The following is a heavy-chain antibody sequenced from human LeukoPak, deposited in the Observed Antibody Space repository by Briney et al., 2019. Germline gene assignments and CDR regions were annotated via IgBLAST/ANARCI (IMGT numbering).Heavy chain of an antibody. Sequence: GGSLRLSCVASGFIFRDYAMSWVRQAPGRGLEWVSYISNSGTTVYYADSVKGRFTISRDNAKNSLYLQIHSLRAEDTAVYYCARGGGSYPFFDYWGQGTLVTVSS. J-gene: IGHJ4*02. CDR2: ISNSGTTV. D-gene: IGHD1-26*01. CDR1: GFIFRDYA. V-gene: IGHV3-11*04. CDR3: ARGGGSYPFFDY.